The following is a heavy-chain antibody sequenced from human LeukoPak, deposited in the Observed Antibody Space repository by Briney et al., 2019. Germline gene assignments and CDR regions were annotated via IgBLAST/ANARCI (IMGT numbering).Heavy chain of an antibody. CDR2: IKQDGSEK. J-gene: IGHJ6*02. CDR1: GFTFSSYW. V-gene: IGHV3-7*03. Sequence: GGSLRLSCAASGFTFSSYWTSWVRQAPGKGLEWLANIKQDGSEKYYVDSVKGRFTISRDNAKNSLYLQMNSLRAEDTAVYYCARASHGLDVWGQGTTVTVSS. D-gene: IGHD5-24*01. CDR3: ARASHGLDV.